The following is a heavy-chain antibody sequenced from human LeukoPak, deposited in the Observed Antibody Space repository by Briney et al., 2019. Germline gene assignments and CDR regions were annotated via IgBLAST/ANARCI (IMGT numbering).Heavy chain of an antibody. CDR1: GGTFSSYT. V-gene: IGHV1-69*04. Sequence: SVKVSCKASGGTFSSYTISWVRQAPGPGLEWMGRIIPILGIANYAQKFQGRVTITADKSTSTAYMELSSLRSEDTAMYYCARDGGRAGIDYWGQGTLVTVSS. CDR2: IIPILGIA. D-gene: IGHD2-15*01. J-gene: IGHJ4*02. CDR3: ARDGGRAGIDY.